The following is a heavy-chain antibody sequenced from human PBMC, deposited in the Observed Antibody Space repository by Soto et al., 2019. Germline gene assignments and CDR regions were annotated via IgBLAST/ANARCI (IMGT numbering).Heavy chain of an antibody. CDR3: SRGKSYGWYYFDY. Sequence: GPYLTLSCAASGFTIYNYAMRWVRQAPGKGLGWVAVRSASGRDTYYADSVKDRFTISSDKSTNTVYLQVNSLRADYTARYCSSRGKSYGWYYFDYWVHGT. D-gene: IGHD6-19*01. V-gene: IGHV3-23*01. CDR2: RSASGRDT. CDR1: GFTIYNYA. J-gene: IGHJ4*01.